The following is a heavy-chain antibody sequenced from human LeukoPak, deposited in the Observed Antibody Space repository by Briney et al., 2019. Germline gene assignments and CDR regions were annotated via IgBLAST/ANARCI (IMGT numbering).Heavy chain of an antibody. CDR2: INPNSGGT. D-gene: IGHD2/OR15-2a*01. J-gene: IGHJ4*02. V-gene: IGHV1-2*02. Sequence: ASVKVSCKASGYTFTGYYMHWVRQVPGQGLEWMGWINPNSGGTNYAQKFQGRVTMTRDTSISTAYMELSRLRSDDTAVYYCARDYFPRRECVLHFWGQGTLVTVSS. CDR3: ARDYFPRRECVLHF. CDR1: GYTFTGYY.